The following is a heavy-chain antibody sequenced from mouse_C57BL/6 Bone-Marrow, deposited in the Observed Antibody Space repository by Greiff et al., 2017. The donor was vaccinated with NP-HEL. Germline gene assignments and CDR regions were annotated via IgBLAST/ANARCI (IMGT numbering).Heavy chain of an antibody. CDR2: ISNGGGST. Sequence: DVMLVESGGGLVQPGGSLKLSCAASGFTFSDYYMYWVRQTPEKRLEWVAYISNGGGSTYYPDTVKGRFTISRDNAKNTLYLQMSRLKSEDTAMYYCARQGGGLYYFDYWGQGTTLTVSS. CDR3: ARQGGGLYYFDY. J-gene: IGHJ2*01. V-gene: IGHV5-12*01. CDR1: GFTFSDYY. D-gene: IGHD3-3*01.